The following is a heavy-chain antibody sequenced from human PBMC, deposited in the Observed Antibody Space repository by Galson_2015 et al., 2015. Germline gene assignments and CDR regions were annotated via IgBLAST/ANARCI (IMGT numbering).Heavy chain of an antibody. CDR2: IYSGGST. CDR3: ARDPGYGDYTLGAFDI. D-gene: IGHD4-17*01. CDR1: GFTFSNAW. Sequence: SLRLSCAASGFTFSNAWMSWVRQAPGKGLEWVSVIYSGGSTYYADSVKGRFTISRDNSKNTLYLQMNSLRAEDTAVYYCARDPGYGDYTLGAFDIWGQGTMVTVSS. V-gene: IGHV3-53*01. J-gene: IGHJ3*02.